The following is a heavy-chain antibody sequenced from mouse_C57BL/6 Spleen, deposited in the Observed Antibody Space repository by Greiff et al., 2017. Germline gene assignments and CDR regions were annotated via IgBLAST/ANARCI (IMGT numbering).Heavy chain of an antibody. J-gene: IGHJ2*01. CDR3: ASGHYFDY. CDR2: ISSGSSTT. Sequence: VQLQQSGGGLVKPGGSLKLSCAASGFTFSDYGMHWVRQAPEKGLEWVAYISSGSSTTYYADTVKGRFTISRDNAKNTLFLQMTSLRSEDTAMYYCASGHYFDYWGQGTTLTVSS. V-gene: IGHV5-17*01. CDR1: GFTFSDYG.